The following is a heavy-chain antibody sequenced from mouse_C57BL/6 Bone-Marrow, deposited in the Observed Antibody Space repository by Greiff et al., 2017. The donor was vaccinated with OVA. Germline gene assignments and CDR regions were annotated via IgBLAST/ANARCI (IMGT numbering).Heavy chain of an antibody. J-gene: IGHJ4*01. V-gene: IGHV1-85*01. Sequence: VKLQESGPELVKPGASVKLSCKASGYTFTSYDINWVKQRPGQGLEWIGWIYPRDGSTKYNEQFKGKATLTVDTSSSTAYMELHSLTSEDSAVYFCAYDYDEGYYAMDYWGQGTSVTVSS. CDR3: AYDYDEGYYAMDY. CDR2: IYPRDGST. D-gene: IGHD2-4*01. CDR1: GYTFTSYD.